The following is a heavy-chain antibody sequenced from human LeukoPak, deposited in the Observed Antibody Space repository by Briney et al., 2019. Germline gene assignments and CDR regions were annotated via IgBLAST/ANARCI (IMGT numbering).Heavy chain of an antibody. V-gene: IGHV1-46*01. CDR3: ARDPASVAGHSYYYYYMDV. Sequence: ASVKVSCKASGYIFTSYYMHWVRQAPGQGLEWMGIINPSGGSTSYAQKFQGRVTMTRDMSTSTVYMELSSLRSEDTAVYYCARDPASVAGHSYYYYYMDVWGKGTTVTVSS. J-gene: IGHJ6*03. CDR1: GYIFTSYY. CDR2: INPSGGST. D-gene: IGHD6-19*01.